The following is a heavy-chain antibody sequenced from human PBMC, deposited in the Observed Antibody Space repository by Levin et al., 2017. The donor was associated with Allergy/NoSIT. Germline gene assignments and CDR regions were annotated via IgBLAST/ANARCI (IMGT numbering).Heavy chain of an antibody. Sequence: GESLKISCKASGYTFTSYGISWVRQAPGQGLEWMGWISAYNGNTNYAQKLQGRVTMTTDTSTSTAYMELRSLRSDDTAVYYCASGYSSSWTPPPFDYWGQGTLVTVSS. CDR1: GYTFTSYG. V-gene: IGHV1-18*01. J-gene: IGHJ4*02. CDR2: ISAYNGNT. CDR3: ASGYSSSWTPPPFDY. D-gene: IGHD6-13*01.